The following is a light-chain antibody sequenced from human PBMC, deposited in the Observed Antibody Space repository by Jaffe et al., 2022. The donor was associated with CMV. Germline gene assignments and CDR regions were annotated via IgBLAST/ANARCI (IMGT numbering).Light chain of an antibody. CDR3: QQSYSDPPFT. J-gene: IGKJ4*02. V-gene: IGKV1-39*01. CDR1: RRINSY. Sequence: DIQMTQSPSSLSASIGDTVTITCRASRRINSYLNWYQQKAGKAPKLLMFESGVPSRFSASGSGTNFTLIINSLQPDDFATYYCQQSYSDPPFTFGGGTTLEIK.